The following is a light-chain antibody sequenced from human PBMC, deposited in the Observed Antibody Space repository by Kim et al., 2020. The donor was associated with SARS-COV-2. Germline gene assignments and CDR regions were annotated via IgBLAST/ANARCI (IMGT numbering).Light chain of an antibody. CDR3: QKYNGAPWT. V-gene: IGKV1-27*01. Sequence: GERVTMNGRERQGSSKELDWYQQKPGNAPKLLICAASALQSGVPTRFSGSGSGTDFTLTISSLQPEDVATYYCQKYNGAPWTFGQGTKLEI. CDR1: QGSSKE. J-gene: IGKJ1*01. CDR2: AAS.